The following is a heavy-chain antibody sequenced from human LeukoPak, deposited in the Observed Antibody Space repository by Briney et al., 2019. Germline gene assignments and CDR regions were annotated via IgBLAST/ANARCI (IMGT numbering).Heavy chain of an antibody. CDR2: ISDNGGSA. V-gene: IGHV3-23*01. CDR1: GFTFSNFP. J-gene: IGHJ6*03. D-gene: IGHD6-6*01. CDR3: AKAYFSSSSGYYYYYFMDV. Sequence: GGSLRLSCAASGFTFSNFPMSWVRQAPGNGLEWVSTISDNGGSAYYADSVKGRFTISRDNSKNTLYLQMNSLRAEDTAIYYCAKAYFSSSSGYYYYYFMDVWGKGTTVTVSS.